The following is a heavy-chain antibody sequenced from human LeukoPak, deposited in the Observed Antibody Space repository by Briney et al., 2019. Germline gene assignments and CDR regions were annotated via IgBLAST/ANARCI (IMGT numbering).Heavy chain of an antibody. CDR1: GGSISSGSYY. V-gene: IGHV4-61*02. D-gene: IGHD4-17*01. J-gene: IGHJ4*02. Sequence: SETLSLTCTVSGGSISSGSYYWSWIRQPAGQGLEWIVRIYTSGSTNYNPSLNSRVTISVDTSKNQFSLKLSSVTAADTAVYYCAKNDYGDYADYWGQGTLVTVSS. CDR2: IYTSGST. CDR3: AKNDYGDYADY.